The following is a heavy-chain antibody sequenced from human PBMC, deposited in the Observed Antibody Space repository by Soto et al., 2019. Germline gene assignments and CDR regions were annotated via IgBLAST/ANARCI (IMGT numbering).Heavy chain of an antibody. V-gene: IGHV3-23*01. D-gene: IGHD3-3*01. J-gene: IGHJ4*02. CDR2: ISGGGDRT. Sequence: EVQLLESGGGLVQPGGSLRLSCVGSGFTFSSYAMNWVRQAPGKGLEWVSAISGGGDRTYYADSVKGRFTISRDNSKNTVYLQMNSLKGEDTAVYYCAKDINHDFWSGYYGSFVHWGQGALVTVSS. CDR1: GFTFSSYA. CDR3: AKDINHDFWSGYYGSFVH.